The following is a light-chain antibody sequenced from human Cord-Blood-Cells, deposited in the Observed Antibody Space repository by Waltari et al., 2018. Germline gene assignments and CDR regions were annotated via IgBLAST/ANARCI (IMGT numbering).Light chain of an antibody. CDR2: AAS. CDR1: QSVSSN. CDR3: QQYNNWPPLT. J-gene: IGKJ4*01. V-gene: IGKV3-15*01. Sequence: TQSPATMSVSPGERATLSCRASQSVSSNLAWYQQKPGQAPRLLIYAASIRATGIPARFSGSGSGTEFTLTISSLQSEDFAVYYCQQYNNWPPLTFGRGTKVEIK.